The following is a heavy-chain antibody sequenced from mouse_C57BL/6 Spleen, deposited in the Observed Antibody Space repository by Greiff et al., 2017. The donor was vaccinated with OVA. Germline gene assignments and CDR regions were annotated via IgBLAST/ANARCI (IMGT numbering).Heavy chain of an antibody. D-gene: IGHD2-4*01. Sequence: EVKLMESGGGLVKPGGSLKLSCAASGFTFSDYGMHWVRQAPEKGLEWVAYISSGSSTIYYADTVKGRFTISRDNAKYTLFLQMTSLRSEDTAMYYCARGDYDYLFAYWGQGTLVTVAA. CDR1: GFTFSDYG. CDR2: ISSGSSTI. V-gene: IGHV5-17*01. J-gene: IGHJ3*01. CDR3: ARGDYDYLFAY.